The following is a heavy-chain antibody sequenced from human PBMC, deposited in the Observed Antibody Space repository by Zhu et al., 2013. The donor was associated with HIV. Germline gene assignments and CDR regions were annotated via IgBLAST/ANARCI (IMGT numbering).Heavy chain of an antibody. CDR3: ARAPLGFLEWSSMDV. CDR2: ISAYNGNT. J-gene: IGHJ6*02. V-gene: IGHV1-18*01. D-gene: IGHD3-3*01. CDR1: GYTFYSYA. Sequence: QELLLQSGAEVRWPGASVKVSCKASGYTFYSYAISWVRQAPGQGLEWMGWISAYNGNTKYAQKVQGRVTMTTDTSTSTAYMELRSLRSEDTAVYYCARAPLGFLEWSSMDVWGQGTTVTVSS.